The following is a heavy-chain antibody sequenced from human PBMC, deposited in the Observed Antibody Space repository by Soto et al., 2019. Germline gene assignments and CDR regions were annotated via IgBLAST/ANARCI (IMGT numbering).Heavy chain of an antibody. Sequence: GGSLRLSCAASGFAFGSYAMSWVRQAPGQGLEWVSAITGSGSSTYYADSVKGRFTISRDNSKKTLFLQMDSLRVEDTAVYYCAKWRELTVYHYYYGLDVWGQGTTVTVSS. V-gene: IGHV3-23*01. CDR3: AKWRELTVYHYYYGLDV. CDR2: ITGSGSST. J-gene: IGHJ6*02. D-gene: IGHD1-26*01. CDR1: GFAFGSYA.